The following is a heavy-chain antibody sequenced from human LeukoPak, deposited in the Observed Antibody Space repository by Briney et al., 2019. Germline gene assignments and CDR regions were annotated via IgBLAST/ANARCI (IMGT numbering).Heavy chain of an antibody. CDR1: GGTFSSYA. CDR3: ARVDTAMVIDY. V-gene: IGHV1-69*04. Sequence: SVKVSCKASGGTFSSYAISWVRQAPGQGLEWMGRIIPILGIANYAQKFQGRVTITADKSTSTAYMELSSLRSEDAAVYYCARVDTAMVIDYWGQGTLVTVSS. CDR2: IIPILGIA. J-gene: IGHJ4*02. D-gene: IGHD5-18*01.